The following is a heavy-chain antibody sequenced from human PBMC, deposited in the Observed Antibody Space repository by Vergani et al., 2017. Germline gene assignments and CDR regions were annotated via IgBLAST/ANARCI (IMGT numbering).Heavy chain of an antibody. CDR1: GFTVSSNY. J-gene: IGHJ5*02. CDR3: ARARIAVAGTWCWFDP. D-gene: IGHD6-19*01. Sequence: EVQLVESGGGLIQPGGSLRLSCAASGFTVSSNYMSWVRQAPGKGLEWVSAISGSGGSTYYADSVKGRFTISRDNSKNTLYLQMNSLRAEDTAVYYCARARIAVAGTWCWFDPWGQGTLVTVSS. CDR2: SGSGGST. V-gene: IGHV3-53*01.